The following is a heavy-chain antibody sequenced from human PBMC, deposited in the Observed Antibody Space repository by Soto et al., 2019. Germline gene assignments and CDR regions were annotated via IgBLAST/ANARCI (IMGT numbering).Heavy chain of an antibody. Sequence: EVQLLESGGGLVKPGGSLRLSCAASGFTFSSYAMSWVRQAPGKGLEWVAAISGSGGSTYYADSVKGRCTIPRDNTKNTLYLQMNSLKAEDTAVYYCAKEGAHITMIVVGGPSWFDYWGQGTPVTVSS. CDR2: ISGSGGST. CDR1: GFTFSSYA. V-gene: IGHV3-23*01. CDR3: AKEGAHITMIVVGGPSWFDY. D-gene: IGHD3-22*01. J-gene: IGHJ4*02.